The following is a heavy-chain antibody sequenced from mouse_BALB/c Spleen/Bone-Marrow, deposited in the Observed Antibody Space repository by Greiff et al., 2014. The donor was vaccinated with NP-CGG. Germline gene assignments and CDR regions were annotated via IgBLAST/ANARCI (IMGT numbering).Heavy chain of an antibody. D-gene: IGHD1-1*01. V-gene: IGHV5-12-1*01. CDR2: ISSGGGST. CDR3: VRQGAVAATRGFAY. J-gene: IGHJ3*01. CDR1: GFAFSSHD. Sequence: EVMLVESGGGLVKPGGSLKLSCAASGFAFSSHDMSWVRQTPEKRLEWVAYISSGGGSTYDSDTVKGRFTISRDNAKNTLYLQMSSLKSEDTAMYYCVRQGAVAATRGFAYWGQGTLVTVSA.